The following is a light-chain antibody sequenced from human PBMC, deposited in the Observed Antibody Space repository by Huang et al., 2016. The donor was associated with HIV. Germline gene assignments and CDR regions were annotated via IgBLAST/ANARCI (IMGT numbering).Light chain of an antibody. CDR1: QDISSW. Sequence: DIQMTQSPSSVSASAGDRVVITCRASQDISSWVAWYQQRPGKAPELLIFDASTFQNGVPSRFSGSGSGTDFVLTISSLQPEDFATYYCQQASSFPLTFGGGTKVEIK. V-gene: IGKV1-12*01. CDR2: DAS. J-gene: IGKJ4*01. CDR3: QQASSFPLT.